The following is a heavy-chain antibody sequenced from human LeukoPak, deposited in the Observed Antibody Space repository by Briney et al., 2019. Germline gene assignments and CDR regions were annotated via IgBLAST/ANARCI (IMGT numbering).Heavy chain of an antibody. J-gene: IGHJ4*02. CDR1: GSRFSNYW. V-gene: IGHV5-51*01. CDR3: VRQFDSGWYGSFDY. D-gene: IGHD6-19*01. Sequence: GASLKISWKGSGSRFSNYWIGWVRQMPGKGLESMGIIYPVDSDTRYSPSFQGQVTISADKSISTAYLQWTSLKASDTAMYYCVRQFDSGWYGSFDYWGQGTLVTVSS. CDR2: IYPVDSDT.